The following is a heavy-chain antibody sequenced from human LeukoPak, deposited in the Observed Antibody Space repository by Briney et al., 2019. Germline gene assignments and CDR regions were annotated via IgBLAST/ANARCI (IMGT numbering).Heavy chain of an antibody. D-gene: IGHD3-10*02. J-gene: IGHJ6*04. CDR1: GFTFSSYW. CDR3: AELGITMIGGV. Sequence: PGGSLRLSCAASGFTFSSYWMSWVRQAPGKGLEWVSYISSIVSTIYYADSVKGRFTISRDNAKNSLYLQMNSLRAEDTAVYYCAELGITMIGGVWGKGTTVTISS. CDR2: ISSIVSTI. V-gene: IGHV3-48*04.